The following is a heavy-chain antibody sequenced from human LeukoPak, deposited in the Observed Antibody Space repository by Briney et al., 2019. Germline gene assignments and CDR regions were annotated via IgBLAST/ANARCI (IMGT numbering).Heavy chain of an antibody. Sequence: GSLRLSXXAXGFIFSSYTMNWVRQAPGKGLEWVSKISSSGSNIYYADSVKGRFTISRDNAKNSLYLQMKSLRVEDTAVYYCARDLGDWFDPWGQGTLVTVSS. CDR2: ISSSGSNI. V-gene: IGHV3-48*01. CDR3: ARDLGDWFDP. D-gene: IGHD7-27*01. CDR1: GFIFSSYT. J-gene: IGHJ5*02.